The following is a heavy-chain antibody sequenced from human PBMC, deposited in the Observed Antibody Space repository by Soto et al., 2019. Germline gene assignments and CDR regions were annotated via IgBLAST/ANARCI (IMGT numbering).Heavy chain of an antibody. V-gene: IGHV3-30*18. J-gene: IGHJ6*02. D-gene: IGHD6-19*01. CDR3: VKDRSSGWAYYYVMDV. CDR2: ISYDGRNK. Sequence: QVQLVESGGGGVQPGRSLRLSCASSGFTFSSYAMHWVRQAPGKGLDWVAVISYDGRNKYYADSVKGRFTISRDNSKKKLYLQLSILRAQDTPVYYCVKDRSSGWAYYYVMDVWGQGTTVTVSS. CDR1: GFTFSSYA.